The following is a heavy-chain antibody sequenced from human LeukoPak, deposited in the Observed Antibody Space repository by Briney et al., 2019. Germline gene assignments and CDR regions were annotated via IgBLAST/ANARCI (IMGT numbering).Heavy chain of an antibody. CDR1: GFSLSTYS. Sequence: GGSLRLSCAASGFSLSTYSMNWVRQAPGKGLEWVSYISASSSTIYYAGSVKGRFTISRDSAKNSLYLQMNSLRAEDTAVYYCARELPGYGVNRGCFDYWGQGTLVTVSS. CDR2: ISASSSTI. D-gene: IGHD4-17*01. J-gene: IGHJ4*02. V-gene: IGHV3-48*01. CDR3: ARELPGYGVNRGCFDY.